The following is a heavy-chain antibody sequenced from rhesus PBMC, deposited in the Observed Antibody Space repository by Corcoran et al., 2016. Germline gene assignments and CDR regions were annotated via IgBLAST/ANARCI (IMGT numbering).Heavy chain of an antibody. V-gene: IGHV4-93*02. CDR3: ARRVPGYSMVY. CDR2: IYGSGGST. J-gene: IGHJ4*01. Sequence: QVQLQESGPAVVKPSETLSLTCAVSGGSISSSNWWSWIRQYPGKGLEWIGGIYGSGGSTEYNPSLKSRVTISIDTSKNQFSLKLSSVTAADTAVYDCARRVPGYSMVYWGQGVLVTVSS. CDR1: GGSISSSNW. D-gene: IGHD5-30*01.